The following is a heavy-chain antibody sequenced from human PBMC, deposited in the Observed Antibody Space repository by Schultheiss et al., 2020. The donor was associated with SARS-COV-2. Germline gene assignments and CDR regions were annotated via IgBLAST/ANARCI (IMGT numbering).Heavy chain of an antibody. CDR1: GFTFSSYA. D-gene: IGHD3-10*01. J-gene: IGHJ4*02. V-gene: IGHV3-21*05. CDR3: ARDPPPME. Sequence: GGSLRLSCAASGFTFSSYAMSWVRQAPGKGLEWVSYISSSSSYTNYADSVKGRFTISRDNAKNSLYLQMNSLRAEDTAVYYCARDPPPMEWGQGTLVTVSS. CDR2: ISSSSSYT.